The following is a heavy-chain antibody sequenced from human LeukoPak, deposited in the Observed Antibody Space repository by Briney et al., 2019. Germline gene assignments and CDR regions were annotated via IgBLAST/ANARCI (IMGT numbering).Heavy chain of an antibody. V-gene: IGHV4-59*08. CDR3: ARHPERVVPAARLYWCFDL. D-gene: IGHD2-2*01. CDR1: GGSISSNY. CDR2: IYYSGST. Sequence: PSETLSLTCTVSGGSISSNYWSWIRQPPGKGLEWIGFIYYSGSTNYNPSLKSRVTISVDTSKNQFSLKLSSVTAADTAVYYCARHPERVVPAARLYWCFDLWGRGTLVTVSS. J-gene: IGHJ2*01.